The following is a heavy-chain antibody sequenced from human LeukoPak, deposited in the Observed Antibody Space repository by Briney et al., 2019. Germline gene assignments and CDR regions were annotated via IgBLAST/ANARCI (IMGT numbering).Heavy chain of an antibody. Sequence: GASVKVPCKASGYAFIDYAINWVRPAPGQGLEWMGWINTNTGNPTYAQGFTGRFVFSLDTSVSTTYLQISSLKAEDTAVYYCAGDPGDDFAVPGDPWGQGTLVTVSS. CDR2: INTNTGNP. J-gene: IGHJ5*02. D-gene: IGHD3-3*01. CDR1: GYAFIDYA. V-gene: IGHV7-4-1*02. CDR3: AGDPGDDFAVPGDP.